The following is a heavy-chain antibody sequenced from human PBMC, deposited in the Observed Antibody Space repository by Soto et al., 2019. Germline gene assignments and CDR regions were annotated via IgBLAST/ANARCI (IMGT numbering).Heavy chain of an antibody. V-gene: IGHV3-30*18. CDR1: GFTFSSYG. CDR2: ISYDGSNK. CDR3: AKDHLYGMDV. J-gene: IGHJ6*02. Sequence: AGGSLRLSCAASGFTFSSYGMHWVRQAPGKGLEWVAVISYDGSNKYYADSVKGRFTISRDNSKNTLYLQMNSLRAEDTAVYYCAKDHLYGMDVWGQGTTVTVSS.